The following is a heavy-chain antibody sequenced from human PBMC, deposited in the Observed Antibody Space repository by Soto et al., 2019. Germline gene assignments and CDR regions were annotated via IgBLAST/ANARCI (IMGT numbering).Heavy chain of an antibody. CDR3: ARESWVSGWYHPKNKNWFDP. D-gene: IGHD6-19*01. CDR1: GYTFTGYY. Sequence: ASVKVSCKASGYTFTGYYMHWVRQAPGQGLEWMGWINPNSGGTNYAQKFQGWVTMTRDTSISTAYMELSRLRSDDTAVYYCARESWVSGWYHPKNKNWFDPWGQGTLDTVSS. V-gene: IGHV1-2*04. J-gene: IGHJ5*02. CDR2: INPNSGGT.